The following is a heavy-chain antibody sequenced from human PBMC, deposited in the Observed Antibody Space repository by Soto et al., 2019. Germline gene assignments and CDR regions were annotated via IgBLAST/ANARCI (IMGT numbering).Heavy chain of an antibody. D-gene: IGHD6-19*01. CDR1: GFTFSSYA. Sequence: RLSCAASGFTFSSYAMHWVRQAPGKGLEWVAVISYDGSNKYYADSVKGRFTISRDNSKNTLYLQMNSLRAEDTAVYYCARDRSIAVAGTASYYYYGMDVWGQRTTVTVSS. CDR2: ISYDGSNK. CDR3: ARDRSIAVAGTASYYYYGMDV. J-gene: IGHJ6*02. V-gene: IGHV3-30-3*01.